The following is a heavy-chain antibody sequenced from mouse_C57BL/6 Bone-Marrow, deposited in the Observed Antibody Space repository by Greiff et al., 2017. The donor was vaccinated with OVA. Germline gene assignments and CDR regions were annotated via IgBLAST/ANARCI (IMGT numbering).Heavy chain of an antibody. CDR2: ISTYSGNT. J-gene: IGHJ2*01. V-gene: IGHV1S137*01. D-gene: IGHD4-1*01. Sequence: QVQLKESEPELVRPGVSVKISCKGSGYTFTDYAMHWVQQGHAKSLEWIGVISTYSGNTNYNQKFKCKATMTVDKSSITAYMELARLTSEDSAIYYCARGVGRWYFDCWGQGTTLTVSS. CDR3: ARGVGRWYFDC. CDR1: GYTFTDYA.